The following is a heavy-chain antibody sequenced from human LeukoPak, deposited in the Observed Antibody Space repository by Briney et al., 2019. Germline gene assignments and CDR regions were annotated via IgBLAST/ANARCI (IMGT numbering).Heavy chain of an antibody. J-gene: IGHJ5*02. D-gene: IGHD1-1*01. Sequence: PSETLSLTCTVSGDSISSGPYYWGWIRQPPGKGLEWIGYMYYSGSTSSNPSLKSRVTISIDTSKNQFSLKLSSVTAADTAVYYCARHERAVNWFDPWGQGTLVTVSS. CDR1: GDSISSGPYY. V-gene: IGHV4-61*01. CDR2: MYYSGST. CDR3: ARHERAVNWFDP.